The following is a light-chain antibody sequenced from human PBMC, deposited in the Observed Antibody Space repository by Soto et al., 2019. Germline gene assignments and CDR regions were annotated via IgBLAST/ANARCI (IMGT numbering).Light chain of an antibody. CDR1: SGDVGNYIY. CDR2: EIS. V-gene: IGLV2-14*01. J-gene: IGLJ1*01. Sequence: QSALTQPASVAGSPGQSITISCTGTSGDVGNYIYVSWYQQHPGKAPKLMIYEISNRPSGISNRFSGSKSGNTASLTISGLQAQDEADYYCSSYTSSTTPLVFGTGTKVTV. CDR3: SSYTSSTTPLV.